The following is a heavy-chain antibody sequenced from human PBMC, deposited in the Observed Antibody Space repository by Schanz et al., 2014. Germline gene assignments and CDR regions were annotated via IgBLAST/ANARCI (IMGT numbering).Heavy chain of an antibody. CDR2: ISTYTGNT. D-gene: IGHD6-13*01. J-gene: IGHJ1*01. Sequence: QVQLVQSGTEVKKPGASVKVSCKASGYTFTSYVVSWVRQAPGQGLEWMGWISTYTGNTNYAQRLQDRVTMTTDTSTSTAYMELRSLRSDDTAVYYCAGATYSSSWYGGSEYFQHWGQGTLVTVSS. CDR3: AGATYSSSWYGGSEYFQH. V-gene: IGHV1-18*04. CDR1: GYTFTSYV.